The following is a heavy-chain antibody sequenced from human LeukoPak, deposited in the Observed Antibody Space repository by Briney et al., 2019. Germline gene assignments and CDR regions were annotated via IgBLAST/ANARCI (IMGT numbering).Heavy chain of an antibody. D-gene: IGHD6-13*01. J-gene: IGHJ4*02. CDR2: ISGSGLHI. V-gene: IGHV3-21*01. Sequence: GRSLRLSCAASGLSFDTYTMNWVRQAPGRGLEWVSSISGSGLHIFYADSVKGRFTISRDNAKSSLYLQMNSLRAEDTSLYFCARGSYSSSWFEKYFFDSWGQGALVTVSA. CDR1: GLSFDTYT. CDR3: ARGSYSSSWFEKYFFDS.